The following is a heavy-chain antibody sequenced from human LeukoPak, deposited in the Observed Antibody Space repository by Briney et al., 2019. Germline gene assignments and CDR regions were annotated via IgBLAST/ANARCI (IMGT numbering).Heavy chain of an antibody. CDR3: ATDLRDYVWGSYRRFDY. CDR2: FDPEDGET. V-gene: IGHV1-24*01. Sequence: ASVKVSCKVSGYTLTGLSMHWVRQAPGKGLEWMGGFDPEDGETIYAQKFQGRVTMTEDTFTDTAYMELSSLRSEDTAVYYCATDLRDYVWGSYRRFDYWGQGTLVTVSS. CDR1: GYTLTGLS. D-gene: IGHD3-16*02. J-gene: IGHJ4*02.